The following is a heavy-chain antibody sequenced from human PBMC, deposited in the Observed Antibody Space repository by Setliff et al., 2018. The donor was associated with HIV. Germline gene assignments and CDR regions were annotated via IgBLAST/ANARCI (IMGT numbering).Heavy chain of an antibody. CDR2: IHPNTGST. D-gene: IGHD2-15*01. CDR3: ARDLAYCSGGSCYRPFIYYFYYMDV. V-gene: IGHV1-2*06. CDR1: GYTFTAYY. J-gene: IGHJ6*03. Sequence: ASVKVSCKTSGYTFTAYYIYWVRQAPGHGLELMGRIHPNTGSTNYLQKFQGRVSITRDTSTSTVYMTLTGLTSDDTAVYYCARDLAYCSGGSCYRPFIYYFYYMDVWGKGATVTVSS.